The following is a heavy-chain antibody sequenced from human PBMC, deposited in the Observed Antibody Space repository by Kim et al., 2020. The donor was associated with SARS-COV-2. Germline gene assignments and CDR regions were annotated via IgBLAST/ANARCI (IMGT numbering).Heavy chain of an antibody. CDR2: IYSGGST. CDR1: GFTVSSNY. V-gene: IGHV3-53*01. CDR3: ATERGGDGGYCSSTSCSSHYYYGMDV. J-gene: IGHJ6*02. Sequence: GGSLRLSCAASGFTVSSNYMSWVRQAPGKGLEWVSVIYSGGSTYYADSVKGRFTISRDNSKNTLYLQMNSLRAEDTAVYYCATERGGDGGYCSSTSCSSHYYYGMDVWGQGTTVTVSS. D-gene: IGHD2-2*01.